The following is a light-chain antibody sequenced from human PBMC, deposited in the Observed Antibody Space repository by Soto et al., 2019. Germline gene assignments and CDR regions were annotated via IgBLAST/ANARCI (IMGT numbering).Light chain of an antibody. V-gene: IGLV2-14*01. CDR2: EVS. J-gene: IGLJ3*02. CDR1: YSDVGAYNY. CDR3: SSYTRSSTLV. Sequence: QSVLTQPASVSGSPGQSITISCTGTYSDVGAYNYVSWYQQHPGKAPKLIIYEVSNRPSGVSDRFSGSKSGNTASLTISGLQAEDEADYHCSSYTRSSTLVFGGGTKVTVL.